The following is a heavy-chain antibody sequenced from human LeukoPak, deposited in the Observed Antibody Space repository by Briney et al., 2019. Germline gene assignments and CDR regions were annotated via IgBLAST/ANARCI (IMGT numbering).Heavy chain of an antibody. J-gene: IGHJ5*02. Sequence: SETLSLTCTVSGGSISSSSYYWGWIRQPPGKGLEWIGSIYYSGSTYYNPSLKSRVTISVDTSKNQFSLKLSSVTAADTAVYYCARVRITMVRGVMEFDPWGQGTLVTVSS. CDR2: IYYSGST. CDR3: ARVRITMVRGVMEFDP. CDR1: GGSISSSSYY. D-gene: IGHD3-10*01. V-gene: IGHV4-39*07.